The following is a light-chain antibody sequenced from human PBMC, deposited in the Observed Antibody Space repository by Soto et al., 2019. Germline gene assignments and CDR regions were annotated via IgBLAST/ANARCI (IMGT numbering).Light chain of an antibody. CDR2: DNT. CDR1: SSNIGKNY. Sequence: QSVLTQPPSVSAAPGQKVTISCSGSSSNIGKNYVSWYQQLTGTAPKLLIYDNTERASGIPDRFSGSKSGTSGTLGITGLQTGDEADYYCGTWDNSLSAVVFGGGTKLTVL. CDR3: GTWDNSLSAVV. V-gene: IGLV1-51*01. J-gene: IGLJ2*01.